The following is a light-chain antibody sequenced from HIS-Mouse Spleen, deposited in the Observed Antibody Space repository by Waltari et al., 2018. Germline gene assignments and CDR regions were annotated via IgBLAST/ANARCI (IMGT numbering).Light chain of an antibody. V-gene: IGLV3-1*01. CDR3: QAWDSSTVV. Sequence: SYELTQPPSVSVSPVQTASIPCSGDKLGDNYACWYQQKHGQSPVLVIYQDSKRPSGIPERFAGSSSGNTATLTISGTQAMDEADYYCQAWDSSTVVFGGGTKLTVL. CDR2: QDS. J-gene: IGLJ2*01. CDR1: KLGDNY.